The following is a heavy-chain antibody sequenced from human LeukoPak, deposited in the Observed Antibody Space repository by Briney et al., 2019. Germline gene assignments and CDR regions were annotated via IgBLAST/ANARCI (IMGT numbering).Heavy chain of an antibody. CDR2: IIPIFGTA. D-gene: IGHD1-7*01. Sequence: SAKVSCKASGGTFSSYAISWVRQGPGQGLEWMGGIIPIFGTANYAQKFQGRVTITTDESTSTAYMVLSSLRSEDTAVYYCARIGSYLNYGGAFDIWGQGTMVTVSS. CDR1: GGTFSSYA. J-gene: IGHJ3*02. V-gene: IGHV1-69*05. CDR3: ARIGSYLNYGGAFDI.